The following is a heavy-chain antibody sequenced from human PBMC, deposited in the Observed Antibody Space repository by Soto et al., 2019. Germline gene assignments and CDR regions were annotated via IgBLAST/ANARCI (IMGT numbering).Heavy chain of an antibody. J-gene: IGHJ1*01. D-gene: IGHD6-19*01. V-gene: IGHV3-23*01. CDR3: AKGVPGIAVAGTGYFQH. CDR1: GFTFSSYA. Sequence: PWGSLRLSCAASGFTFSSYAVGWVRQDPGKGLEWVSGISGSGDSTYYADSVKGQFTISRDNSKNTLYLQMNSLRAEDTAVYYCAKGVPGIAVAGTGYFQHWGQGTLVTVSS. CDR2: ISGSGDST.